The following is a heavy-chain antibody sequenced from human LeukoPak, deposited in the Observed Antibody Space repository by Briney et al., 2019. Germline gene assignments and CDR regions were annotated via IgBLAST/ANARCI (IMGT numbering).Heavy chain of an antibody. V-gene: IGHV1-46*01. CDR2: INPSGGST. CDR1: GYTFTSYY. J-gene: IGHJ6*03. CDR3: ARDHCSGGSCYVDPGDYYYMDV. Sequence: GASVKVSCKASGYTFTSYYMHWVRQAPGQGLEWVGIINPSGGSTSYVQKFQGRVTMTRDTSTSTVYMELSSLRFEDTSVYYCARDHCSGGSCYVDPGDYYYMDVWGKGTTVTVSS. D-gene: IGHD2-15*01.